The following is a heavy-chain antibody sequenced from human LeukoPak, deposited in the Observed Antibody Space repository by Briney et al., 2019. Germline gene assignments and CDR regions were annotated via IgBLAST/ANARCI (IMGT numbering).Heavy chain of an antibody. CDR3: AKQVVGDPYFQH. Sequence: PGGSLRLSCAASGFTFSSYAMSWVRQAPGKGLEWVSAISGSGGSTYYADSVKGRFTISRDNSKNTPYLQMNSLRAEDTAVYYCAKQVVGDPYFQHWGQGTLVTVSS. V-gene: IGHV3-23*01. CDR2: ISGSGGST. D-gene: IGHD1-26*01. J-gene: IGHJ1*01. CDR1: GFTFSSYA.